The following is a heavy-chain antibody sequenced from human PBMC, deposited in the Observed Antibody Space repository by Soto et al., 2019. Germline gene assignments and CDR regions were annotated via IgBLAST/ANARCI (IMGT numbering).Heavy chain of an antibody. V-gene: IGHV4-31*03. CDR1: GASISSGRAY. J-gene: IGHJ4*02. D-gene: IGHD5-12*01. CDR3: ARDNGYGHFDS. CDR2: MFYSGST. Sequence: PSETLSLTCTVSGASISSGRAYWSWIRQHPGKGLEWIGYMFYSGSTYYYPSLKSRVNISADTSKNQFSLRLTSVTPADTAVYYCARDNGYGHFDSWGQGTLVTVSS.